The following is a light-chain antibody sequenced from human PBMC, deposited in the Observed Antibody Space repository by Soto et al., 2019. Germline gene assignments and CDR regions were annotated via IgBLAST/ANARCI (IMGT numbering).Light chain of an antibody. Sequence: EFVLTQSPGTLSLSPGERATLSCRARQTVRNNYLAWYQQKPGQAPRLLIYGASSRATGIPDRFSGSGSGTEFTLTISRLEPEDVAVYYCQQFSSYPLTFGGGTKVDIK. V-gene: IGKV3-20*01. CDR2: GAS. CDR3: QQFSSYPLT. CDR1: QTVRNNY. J-gene: IGKJ4*01.